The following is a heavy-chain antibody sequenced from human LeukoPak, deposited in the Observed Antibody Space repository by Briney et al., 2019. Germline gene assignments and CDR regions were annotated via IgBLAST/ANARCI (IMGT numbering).Heavy chain of an antibody. CDR2: IYYSGST. J-gene: IGHJ4*02. CDR1: DDSITIYY. D-gene: IGHD6-13*01. CDR3: ARHVPIAAAGTVTYFDY. Sequence: PSETLSLTCSVSDDSITIYYWTWIRQPPGKGLEWIGSIYYSGSTYYNPSLKSRVTISVDTSKNQFSLKLSSVTAADTAVYYCARHVPIAAAGTVTYFDYWGQGTLVTVSS. V-gene: IGHV4-39*01.